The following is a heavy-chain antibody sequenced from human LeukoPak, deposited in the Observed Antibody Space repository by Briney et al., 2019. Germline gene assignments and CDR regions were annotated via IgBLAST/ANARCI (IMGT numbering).Heavy chain of an antibody. CDR3: ARLEKKSYYYMDV. D-gene: IGHD1-1*01. CDR1: GFIVSSNY. Sequence: GRSLRLSCAVSGFIVSSNYMGWVRQAAGEGLEWVSDFYSSGSTYYADSVKGRFTISRENSENTLFLQMRTLRAEDTGVYYCARLEKKSYYYMDVWGKGTTFTVSS. V-gene: IGHV3-53*01. J-gene: IGHJ6*03. CDR2: FYSSGST.